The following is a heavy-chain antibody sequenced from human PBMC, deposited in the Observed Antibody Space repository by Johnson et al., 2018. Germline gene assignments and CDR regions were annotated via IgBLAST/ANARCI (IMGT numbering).Heavy chain of an antibody. V-gene: IGHV3-74*01. CDR1: GFTFSRYW. D-gene: IGHD3-9*01. CDR2: INSDGSST. CDR3: AKDGRLLRYFDWAFIFQH. J-gene: IGHJ1*01. Sequence: VQLQESGGGLVQPGGSLRLSCAASGFTFSRYWMHWVRQAPGKGLVWVSRINSDGSSTTYADSVKGRFTISRDNAKNTLYLQMNSLRAEETAVYYCAKDGRLLRYFDWAFIFQHWGQGTLVTVSS.